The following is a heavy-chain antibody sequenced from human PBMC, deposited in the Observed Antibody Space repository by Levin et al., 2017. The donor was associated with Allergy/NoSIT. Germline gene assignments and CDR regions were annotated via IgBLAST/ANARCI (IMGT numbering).Heavy chain of an antibody. D-gene: IGHD3-3*01. Sequence: GGSLRLSCAASGFTFSSYEMNWVRRAPGQGLEWVSNISNTGITIYSADSVKGRFTISRDNAKNSLYLHMNSLRAEDTAVDYYSRQLGNFWSGYNYFDYWGQGTLVTVSS. CDR3: SRQLGNFWSGYNYFDY. V-gene: IGHV3-48*03. CDR2: ISNTGITI. J-gene: IGHJ4*02. CDR1: GFTFSSYE.